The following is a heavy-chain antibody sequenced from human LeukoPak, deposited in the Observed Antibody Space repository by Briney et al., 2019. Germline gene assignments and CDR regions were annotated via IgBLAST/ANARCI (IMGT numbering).Heavy chain of an antibody. J-gene: IGHJ4*02. CDR1: GFTFSTYA. CDR3: AKGARFGELLRGFNSFDY. Sequence: GGSLRLSCAASGFTFSTYAMTWVSQAPGKGLEWVSAISGSGGNTYYADSVKGRFTISRDNSKNTLYLQMNSLRAEDTAVYYCAKGARFGELLRGFNSFDYWGQGTLVTVSS. CDR2: ISGSGGNT. V-gene: IGHV3-23*01. D-gene: IGHD3-10*01.